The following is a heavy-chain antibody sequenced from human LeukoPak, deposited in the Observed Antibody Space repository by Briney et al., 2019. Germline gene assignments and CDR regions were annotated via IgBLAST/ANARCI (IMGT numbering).Heavy chain of an antibody. CDR2: ISSSSSYI. V-gene: IGHV3-21*01. CDR3: ARTALPSYYDSSGVLVV. Sequence: GGSLRLSCAASGVTFSSDSMNWVRQAPGKGVGWGSSISSSSSYIYYADSGKGRFTISRDNAQNSLCLQINRLRAQDTAMYYCARTALPSYYDSSGVLVVWGKGTTVTVS. D-gene: IGHD3-22*01. J-gene: IGHJ6*03. CDR1: GVTFSSDS.